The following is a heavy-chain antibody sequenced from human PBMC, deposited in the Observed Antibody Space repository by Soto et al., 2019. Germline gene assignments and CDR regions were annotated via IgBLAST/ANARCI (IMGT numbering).Heavy chain of an antibody. D-gene: IGHD6-19*01. V-gene: IGHV4-34*01. CDR2: INHSGSR. Sequence: ETLSLTCAAYGGSFSGYYWSWIRQPPGKGREWIGEINHSGSRNYNPSLKSRVTISVDTSKNQFSLKLSSVAVADTAVYYCARGVAVAGRGSYFDYWVQGTLVTVSS. CDR3: ARGVAVAGRGSYFDY. J-gene: IGHJ4*02. CDR1: GGSFSGYY.